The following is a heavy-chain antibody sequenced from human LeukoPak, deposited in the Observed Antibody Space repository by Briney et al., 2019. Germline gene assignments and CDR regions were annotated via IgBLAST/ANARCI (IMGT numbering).Heavy chain of an antibody. CDR3: ARRAGAYTHPYDY. CDR2: INHSGST. Sequence: SETLSLTCAVYGGSFSGYYWSWIRQPPGKGLEWIGEINHSGSTNYNPSLKSRVTISVDTSKNQFSLKLSSVTAADTAVYYCARRAGAYTHPYDYWGQGTLVTVS. CDR1: GGSFSGYY. J-gene: IGHJ4*02. V-gene: IGHV4-34*01. D-gene: IGHD3-16*01.